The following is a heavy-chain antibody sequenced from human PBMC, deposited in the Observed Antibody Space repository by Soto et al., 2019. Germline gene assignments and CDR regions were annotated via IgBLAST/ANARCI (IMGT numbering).Heavy chain of an antibody. CDR2: MNPHSGNT. V-gene: IGHV1-8*01. Sequence: QVQLVQSGAEVKKPGASVKVSCKASGYTFTSYDINWVRQATGQGLEWMGWMNPHSGNTGYAQKFQGRVTITRNTSISTAYMELGSLRSEDPAVYYCARGHRNRGSNYVMVYWGQGTLVTVSS. CDR1: GYTFTSYD. J-gene: IGHJ4*02. D-gene: IGHD4-4*01. CDR3: ARGHRNRGSNYVMVY.